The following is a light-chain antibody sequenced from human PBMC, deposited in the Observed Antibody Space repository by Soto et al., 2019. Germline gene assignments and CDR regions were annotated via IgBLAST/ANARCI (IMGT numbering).Light chain of an antibody. J-gene: IGLJ3*02. CDR1: SGSVSTSSY. Sequence: QTVVTQEPSFSVSPGGTVTLTCGLTSGSVSTSSYPSWFRQTPGQPPRTLIHSTTARASDVPDRFSGSILGSKAALTITGARADDESDYFCVLYMGSGTWVFGGGTKLTVL. V-gene: IGLV8-61*01. CDR2: STT. CDR3: VLYMGSGTWV.